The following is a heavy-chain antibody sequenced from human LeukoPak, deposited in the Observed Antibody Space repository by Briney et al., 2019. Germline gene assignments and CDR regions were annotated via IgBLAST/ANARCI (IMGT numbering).Heavy chain of an antibody. J-gene: IGHJ3*02. CDR1: GGSISSGSYY. V-gene: IGHV4-61*02. CDR3: ARGGGVSAFDI. Sequence: SETLSLTCTVYGGSISSGSYYWSWIRQPAGKGLEWIGRIYTSGSTNYNPSLKSRVTISVDTSKNQFSLKLSSVTAADTAVYYCARGGGVSAFDIWGQGTMVTVSS. D-gene: IGHD3-16*01. CDR2: IYTSGST.